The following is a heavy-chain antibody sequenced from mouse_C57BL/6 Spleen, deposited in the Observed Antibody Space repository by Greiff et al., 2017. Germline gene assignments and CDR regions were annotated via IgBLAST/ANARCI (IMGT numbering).Heavy chain of an antibody. Sequence: QVQLQQPGAELVKPGASVKLSCKASGYTFTSYWMHWVKQRPGHGLEWIGMIHPNSGSTNYNEKFKSKATLTVDKSSSTAYMQLSSLTSEDSAVYYCAREGISSSYAMDYWGQGTSVTVSS. V-gene: IGHV1-64*01. CDR2: IHPNSGST. CDR1: GYTFTSYW. J-gene: IGHJ4*01. CDR3: AREGISSSYAMDY. D-gene: IGHD1-1*01.